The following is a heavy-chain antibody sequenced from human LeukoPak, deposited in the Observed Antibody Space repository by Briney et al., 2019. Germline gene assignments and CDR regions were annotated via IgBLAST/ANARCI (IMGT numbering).Heavy chain of an antibody. CDR2: INPSGGTT. J-gene: IGHJ4*02. Sequence: ASVKVSCKTSGYTFTTYYIHWVRQAPGQGLEWMGIINPSGGTTTYAQKFQGRVSMTRDTSTSTVYMELNTLRSEDTAVYYCARRSNYYYDSSADYPRYWGQGTLVTVSS. CDR1: GYTFTTYY. V-gene: IGHV1-46*01. D-gene: IGHD3-22*01. CDR3: ARRSNYYYDSSADYPRY.